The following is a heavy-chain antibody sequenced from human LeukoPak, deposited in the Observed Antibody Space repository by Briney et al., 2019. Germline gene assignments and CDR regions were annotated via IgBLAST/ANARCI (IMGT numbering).Heavy chain of an antibody. Sequence: ASVKVSCKASGGTFSSYAISWVRQAPGQGLEWMGGIIPIFGTANYAQKFQGRVTITADESTSTAYMELSSLRSEDTAVYYCASCIAAAGPGPYYYYYMDVWGKGTTVTISS. CDR2: IIPIFGTA. CDR1: GGTFSSYA. J-gene: IGHJ6*03. D-gene: IGHD6-13*01. CDR3: ASCIAAAGPGPYYYYYMDV. V-gene: IGHV1-69*13.